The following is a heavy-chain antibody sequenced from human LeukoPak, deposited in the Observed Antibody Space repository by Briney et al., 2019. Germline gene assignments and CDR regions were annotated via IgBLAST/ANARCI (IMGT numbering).Heavy chain of an antibody. CDR2: FYIDGRT. V-gene: IGHV3-53*01. Sequence: VGSLKLSCAASGFTVSSSYMSWVRQAPGRGLEWVSVFYIDGRTYYADSVRGRFTISTDNSKNTVYLQMSSLRAEDTAVYYCARGDGYNFFLHWGQGTLVTVSS. CDR3: ARGDGYNFFLH. CDR1: GFTVSSSY. J-gene: IGHJ1*01. D-gene: IGHD5-24*01.